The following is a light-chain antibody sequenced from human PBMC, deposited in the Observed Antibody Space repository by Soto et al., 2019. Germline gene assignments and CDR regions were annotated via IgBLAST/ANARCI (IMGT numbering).Light chain of an antibody. V-gene: IGKV3-20*01. CDR3: QQYGSSPFT. J-gene: IGKJ3*01. CDR2: GSS. CDR1: QSVTNNY. Sequence: EVVLTQSPGTLSLSPGERATLSCRASQSVTNNYLAWYQQRPGQAPRLLIFGSSDRATGIPDRFSGSGSGTDFTLTISRLEPEDFAVYYCQQYGSSPFTFGPGTKVDIK.